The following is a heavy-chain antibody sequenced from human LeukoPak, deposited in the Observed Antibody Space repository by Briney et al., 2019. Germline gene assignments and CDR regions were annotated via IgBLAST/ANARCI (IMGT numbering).Heavy chain of an antibody. V-gene: IGHV3-7*01. D-gene: IGHD3-16*02. J-gene: IGHJ4*02. CDR1: GFTFSSYW. CDR2: IKQGGSEK. CDR3: ARADYDYVWGSYRQYYFDY. Sequence: GGPLRLSCAASGFTFSSYWMSWVRQAPGEGLEWVANIKQGGSEKYDVDSVKGRFTISRDNAKNSLYLQMNSLRAEDTAVYYCARADYDYVWGSYRQYYFDYWGQGTLVTVSS.